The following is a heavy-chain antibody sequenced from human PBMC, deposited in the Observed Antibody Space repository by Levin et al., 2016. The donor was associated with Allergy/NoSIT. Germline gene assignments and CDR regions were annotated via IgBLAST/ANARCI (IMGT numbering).Heavy chain of an antibody. D-gene: IGHD5-12*01. CDR3: ARVGYTSWFDP. CDR2: IDPNSGGT. CDR1: GYTFTGYY. V-gene: IGHV1-2*02. J-gene: IGHJ5*02. Sequence: ASLKVSCKASGYTFTGYYLHWVRQAPGQGLEWMGWIDPNSGGTKYAQNFQGRVTMTRDTSISTAYMELSRLRSDDTAVYYCARVGYTSWFDPWGQGTLVTVSS.